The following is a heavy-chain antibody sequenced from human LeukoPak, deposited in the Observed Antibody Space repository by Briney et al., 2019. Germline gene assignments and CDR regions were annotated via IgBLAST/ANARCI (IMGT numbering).Heavy chain of an antibody. J-gene: IGHJ4*02. CDR2: ISADGTTT. V-gene: IGHV3-74*01. D-gene: IGHD2-15*01. CDR3: AGTWSFDY. Sequence: QPGGSLRLSCAVSGFSFSNDWMHWVRRAPGKGLLWASRISADGTTTNYADSVKGRFTISRDNAKNTLYLQMDSLRADDTAVYYCAGTWSFDYWGQGTLVTVSS. CDR1: GFSFSNDW.